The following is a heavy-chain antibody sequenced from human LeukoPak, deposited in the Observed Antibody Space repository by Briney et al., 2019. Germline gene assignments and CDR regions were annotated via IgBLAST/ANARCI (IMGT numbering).Heavy chain of an antibody. CDR2: INPNSGGT. Sequence: ASVKVSCKASGYTFTGYYMHWVRQAPGQGLEWMGWINPNSGGTNYAQKFQGRVTMTRDTSISTAYMELSRLRSDDTAVYYCARNGFVVVTAIDYWGQGTLVTVSS. CDR1: GYTFTGYY. D-gene: IGHD2-21*02. CDR3: ARNGFVVVTAIDY. V-gene: IGHV1-2*02. J-gene: IGHJ4*02.